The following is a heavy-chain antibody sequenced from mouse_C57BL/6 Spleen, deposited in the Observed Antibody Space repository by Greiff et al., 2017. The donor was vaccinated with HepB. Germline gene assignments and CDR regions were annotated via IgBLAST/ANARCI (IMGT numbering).Heavy chain of an antibody. Sequence: VQLQQSGPELVKPGASVKISCKASGYAFSSSWMNWVKQRPGKGLEWIGRIYPGDGDTNYNGKFKGKATLTADKSSSTAYMQLSSLTSEDAAVYFGARWGDYPCFASWGQGTLVTVSS. CDR2: IYPGDGDT. D-gene: IGHD2-4*01. CDR3: ARWGDYPCFAS. J-gene: IGHJ3*01. CDR1: GYAFSSSW. V-gene: IGHV1-82*01.